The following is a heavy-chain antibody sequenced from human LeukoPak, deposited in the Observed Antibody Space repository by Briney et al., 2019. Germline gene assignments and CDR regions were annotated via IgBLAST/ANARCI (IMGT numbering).Heavy chain of an antibody. V-gene: IGHV4-31*03. J-gene: IGHJ6*02. Sequence: SETLSLTCTVSGVSISSGGYYWSWIRQHPGNGLEWIGYIYYSGSTHYNPSLKSRVTISVDTSKNRFSLKLSSMTAADTAVYYCAREWAGSDYYGMDVWGQGTTVTVSS. CDR3: AREWAGSDYYGMDV. CDR1: GVSISSGGYY. D-gene: IGHD1-26*01. CDR2: IYYSGST.